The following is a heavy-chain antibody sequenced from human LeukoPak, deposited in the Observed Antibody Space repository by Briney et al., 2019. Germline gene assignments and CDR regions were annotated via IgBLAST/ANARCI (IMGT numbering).Heavy chain of an antibody. V-gene: IGHV1-18*01. CDR3: ARVGPRGYSGPLDY. CDR1: GYTFTSYG. J-gene: IGHJ4*02. D-gene: IGHD5-12*01. CDR2: ISAYNGNT. Sequence: ASVKVSCKASGYTFTSYGISWVRQAPGQGPEWVGWISAYNGNTNYAQKLQGRVTMTRDTSTSTAYMELRSLRSDDTAVYYCARVGPRGYSGPLDYWGQGTLVTVSS.